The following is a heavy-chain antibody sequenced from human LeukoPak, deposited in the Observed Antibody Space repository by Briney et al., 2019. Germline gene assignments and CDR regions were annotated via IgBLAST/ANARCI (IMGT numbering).Heavy chain of an antibody. CDR1: DGSISSSPYY. CDR3: ARPLNYYYYMDV. Sequence: PSETLSPTCTVSDGSISSSPYYWGWIRQPPGKGLEWIGSIYYSGSTYYNPSLKSRVTISVDTSKNQFSLNLNSVTAADTAVYYCARPLNYYYYMDVWGKGTTVTVSS. V-gene: IGHV4-39*01. J-gene: IGHJ6*03. CDR2: IYYSGST.